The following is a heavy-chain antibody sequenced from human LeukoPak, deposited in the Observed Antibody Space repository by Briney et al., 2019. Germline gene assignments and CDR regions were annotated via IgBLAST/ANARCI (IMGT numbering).Heavy chain of an antibody. J-gene: IGHJ3*02. Sequence: ASVKVSCKASGYTFTGYDISWVRQATGQGLEWMGWMNPNSDNTGYAQKFQGRLTITRNTSISTAYMELSSLRSEDTAVYYCARVGDGLNDAFDIWGQGTMVTVSS. CDR3: ARVGDGLNDAFDI. D-gene: IGHD5-24*01. CDR2: MNPNSDNT. V-gene: IGHV1-8*03. CDR1: GYTFTGYD.